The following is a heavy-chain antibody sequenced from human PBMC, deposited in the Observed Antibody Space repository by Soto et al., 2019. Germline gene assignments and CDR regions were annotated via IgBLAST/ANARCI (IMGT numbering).Heavy chain of an antibody. CDR1: GYTFTSYA. V-gene: IGHV1-3*01. Sequence: ASVKVSCKASGYTFTSYAMHWVRQAPGQRLEWMGWINAGNGNTKYSQKLQGRVTITRDTSASTAYMELSSLRSEDTAVYYCARDLGYYDSSGYYSSGWFDPWGQGTLVTVSS. D-gene: IGHD3-22*01. J-gene: IGHJ5*02. CDR3: ARDLGYYDSSGYYSSGWFDP. CDR2: INAGNGNT.